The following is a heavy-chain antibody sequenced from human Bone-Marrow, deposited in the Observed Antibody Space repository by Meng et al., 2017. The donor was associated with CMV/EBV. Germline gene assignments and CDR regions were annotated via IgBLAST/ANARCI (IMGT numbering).Heavy chain of an antibody. CDR1: GFSFSSSP. CDR3: ARENSHYDFWTGYSPPYNAY. Sequence: GGSLRLSCAASGFSFSSSPMHWVRQAPGKGLEWVAVISYDATNKHYADSVKGRFTISRDNSKNTLYLQMNSLRAEDTDVYLCARENSHYDFWTGYSPPYNAYWGPGPLVTGSS. J-gene: IGHJ4*01. V-gene: IGHV3-30-3*01. D-gene: IGHD3-3*01. CDR2: ISYDATNK.